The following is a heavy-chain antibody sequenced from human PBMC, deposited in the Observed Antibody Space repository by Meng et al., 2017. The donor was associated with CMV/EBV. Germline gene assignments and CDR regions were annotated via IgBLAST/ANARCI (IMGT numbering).Heavy chain of an antibody. V-gene: IGHV4-59*01. CDR2: IYYSGST. J-gene: IGHJ6*02. CDR3: ARGGALSTFGLDV. D-gene: IGHD3-16*01. Sequence: SETLSLTCTVSGGSISSYYWSWIRQPPGKGLEWIGYIYYSGSTNYNPSLKSRVTISVDTSKNQFSLKLSSVTAADTAVYYCARGGALSTFGLDVWGQGTTVTVSS. CDR1: GGSISSYY.